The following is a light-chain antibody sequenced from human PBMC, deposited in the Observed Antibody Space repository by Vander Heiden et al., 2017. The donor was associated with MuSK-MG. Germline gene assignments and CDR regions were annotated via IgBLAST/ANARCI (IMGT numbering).Light chain of an antibody. V-gene: IGLV2-14*03. CDR1: SSDVGAYNY. CDR2: DVS. Sequence: QSALTQPPSLSGSPGQSITISCTGTSSDVGAYNYVSWYQQHPGKAPRVIIYDVSSRPSGISNRFSGSKSGNTASLTISGLQAEDEADYYCSSFTRSNTGIFGGGTKVTVL. CDR3: SSFTRSNTGI. J-gene: IGLJ2*01.